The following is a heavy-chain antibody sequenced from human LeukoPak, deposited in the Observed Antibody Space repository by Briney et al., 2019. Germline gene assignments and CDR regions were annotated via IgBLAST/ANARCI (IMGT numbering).Heavy chain of an antibody. D-gene: IGHD3-10*01. J-gene: IGHJ5*02. CDR3: ARVGTENWFDP. CDR2: IYYSGST. CDR1: GASISSSTYY. Sequence: PSETLSLTCTVSGASISSSTYYWGWIRQPPGKGPEWIGNIYYSGSTYYNPSLKSRVTISVETSKNQISLKLSSVTAADTAVYYCARVGTENWFDPWGQGTLVTVSS. V-gene: IGHV4-39*07.